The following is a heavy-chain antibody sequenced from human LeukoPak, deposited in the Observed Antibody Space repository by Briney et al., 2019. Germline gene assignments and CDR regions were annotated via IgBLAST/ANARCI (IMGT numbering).Heavy chain of an antibody. CDR1: GGSVTTDYYY. Sequence: SETLSLTCTVSGGSVTTDYYYWSWLRQHPGKGLEWIGYIYNSGTTYYNPSLKSRVTISVYTSKKQFSLKLSSVTAADTAVYYCARAVLEYSYGKYYYYMDVWGKGTTVTVTS. CDR3: ARAVLEYSYGKYYYYMDV. J-gene: IGHJ6*03. D-gene: IGHD5-18*01. CDR2: IYNSGTT. V-gene: IGHV4-31*03.